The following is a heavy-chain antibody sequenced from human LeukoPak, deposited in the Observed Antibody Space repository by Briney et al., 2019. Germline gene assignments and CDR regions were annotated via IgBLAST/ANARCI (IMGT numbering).Heavy chain of an antibody. CDR1: GYTFTSYY. J-gene: IGHJ5*02. D-gene: IGHD3-9*01. CDR2: INSCNGNT. V-gene: IGHV1-46*04. CDR3: ARDGAIVTCNPEDGFDP. Sequence: ASVKVSCYASGYTFTSYYMLWVRQVPGQGLEWMGIINSCNGNTNYVQNLQGRVTMTRYTSTSTAYMELSSLRSDDTAVYYCARDGAIVTCNPEDGFDPWGQGTVVTVSS.